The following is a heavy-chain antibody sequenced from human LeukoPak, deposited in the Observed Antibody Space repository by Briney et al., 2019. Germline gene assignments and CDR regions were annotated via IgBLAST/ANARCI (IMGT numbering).Heavy chain of an antibody. V-gene: IGHV4-34*01. J-gene: IGHJ5*02. D-gene: IGHD2-2*01. CDR2: INHSGST. CDR1: GGTFSGYY. Sequence: SETLSLTCAVYGGTFSGYYWSWIRQPPGKGLEWIGEINHSGSTNYNPSLKSRVTISVDTSKNQFSLKLSSVTAADTAVYYCARRGIVVVPARSGWFDPWGQGTLVTVSS. CDR3: ARRGIVVVPARSGWFDP.